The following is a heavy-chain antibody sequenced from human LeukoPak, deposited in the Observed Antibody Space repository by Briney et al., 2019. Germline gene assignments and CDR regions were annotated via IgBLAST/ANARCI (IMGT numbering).Heavy chain of an antibody. CDR1: GYTFTSYY. CDR3: ARDRGVRTYYFDY. D-gene: IGHD3-10*01. Sequence: ASVKVSCKASGYTFTSYYMHWVRQAPGQGLEWMGWINPNSGGTNYAQKFQGRVTMTRDTSISTAYMELSRLRSDDTAVYYCARDRGVRTYYFDYWGQGTLVTVSS. J-gene: IGHJ4*02. V-gene: IGHV1-2*02. CDR2: INPNSGGT.